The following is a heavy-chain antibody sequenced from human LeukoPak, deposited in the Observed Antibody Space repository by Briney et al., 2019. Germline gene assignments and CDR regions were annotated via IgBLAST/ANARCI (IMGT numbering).Heavy chain of an antibody. J-gene: IGHJ4*02. CDR2: ISSSGGST. D-gene: IGHD6-13*01. V-gene: IGHV3-23*01. Sequence: PGGSLRLSCAASGFIFSSYGMSWVRQAPGKGLEWVSTISSSGGSTYCADSVKGRFTISRDNSKNTLFLQMNSLRAEDTAVYYCAKDYGPKQLVFFDSWGQGTLVTVSS. CDR1: GFIFSSYG. CDR3: AKDYGPKQLVFFDS.